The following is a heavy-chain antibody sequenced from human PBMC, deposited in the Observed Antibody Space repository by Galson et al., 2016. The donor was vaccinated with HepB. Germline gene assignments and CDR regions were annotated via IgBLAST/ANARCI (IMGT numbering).Heavy chain of an antibody. CDR3: ARRGRVLEWSRPHAFDI. D-gene: IGHD3-3*01. V-gene: IGHV4-34*01. Sequence: ETLSLTCLVYGASLNGYYWSWIRQPPGKGLEWIGEISHSGSANYNPSLKSRVTISIDTSRNQFSLKLNSVTATDTAVYYCARRGRVLEWSRPHAFDIWGRGTMVTVSS. J-gene: IGHJ3*02. CDR2: ISHSGSA. CDR1: GASLNGYY.